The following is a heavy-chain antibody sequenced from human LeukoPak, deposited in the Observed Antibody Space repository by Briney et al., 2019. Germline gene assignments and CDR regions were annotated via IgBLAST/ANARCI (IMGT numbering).Heavy chain of an antibody. D-gene: IGHD4-17*01. CDR3: ARALTVTSGNDFDY. Sequence: SQTLSLTCTVSGGSISSLNYYWSWIRQPPGEGLEWIGYIYYSGSTYYKPSLKSRVTISVDTSKNQFSLKLSSVTAADTAVYYCARALTVTSGNDFDYWGQGTLVTVSS. CDR2: IYYSGST. J-gene: IGHJ4*02. CDR1: GGSISSLNYY. V-gene: IGHV4-30-4*01.